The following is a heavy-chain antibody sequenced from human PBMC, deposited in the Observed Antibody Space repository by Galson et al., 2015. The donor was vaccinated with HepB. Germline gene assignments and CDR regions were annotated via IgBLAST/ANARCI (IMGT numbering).Heavy chain of an antibody. V-gene: IGHV3-53*01. CDR1: GFTVSSNY. CDR3: ARDMEEDGGGFDY. J-gene: IGHJ4*02. Sequence: SLRLSCAASGFTVSSNYMSWVRQAPGKGLEWVSVIYSGGSTYYADSVKGRFTISRDNSKNTLYLQMNSLRAEDTAVYYCARDMEEDGGGFDYWGQGTLVTVSS. D-gene: IGHD1-1*01. CDR2: IYSGGST.